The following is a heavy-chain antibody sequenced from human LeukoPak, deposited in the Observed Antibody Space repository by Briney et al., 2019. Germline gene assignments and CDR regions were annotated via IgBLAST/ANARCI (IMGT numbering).Heavy chain of an antibody. CDR1: GYTFTGYY. D-gene: IGHD3-10*01. CDR2: INPNSGGT. CDR3: ARSYYGSGSLTDY. J-gene: IGHJ4*02. Sequence: GAAVKVSCKASGYTFTGYYMHWVRPAPGQGLEWMGWINPNSGGTNYAQKFQGRVTMTRDTSISTAYMELSRLRSDDTAVYYCARSYYGSGSLTDYWGQGTLVTVSS. V-gene: IGHV1-2*02.